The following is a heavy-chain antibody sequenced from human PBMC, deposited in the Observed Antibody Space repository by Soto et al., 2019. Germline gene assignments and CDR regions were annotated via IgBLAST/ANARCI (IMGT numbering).Heavy chain of an antibody. V-gene: IGHV3-73*01. CDR1: GSIFSGSE. Sequence: EVQLVESGGTLVPPGGSLKRSCEVSGSIFSGSEMHWVRQASGEGLEWIGRIVSRLNNYATVYAASMRGRFTISRDDSKNTAYLQMHSLKTEDTAMYYCTLYNTLAGYRFAYWGRGSLVTVSS. CDR2: IVSRLNNYAT. D-gene: IGHD3-9*01. CDR3: TLYNTLAGYRFAY. J-gene: IGHJ4*02.